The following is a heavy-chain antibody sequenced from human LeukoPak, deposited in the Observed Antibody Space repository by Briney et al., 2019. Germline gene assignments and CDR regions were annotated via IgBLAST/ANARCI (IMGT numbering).Heavy chain of an antibody. J-gene: IGHJ6*02. V-gene: IGHV3-23*01. D-gene: IGHD2-2*01. Sequence: PGGSLRLSCAASGFTFSSYAMSWVRQAPGKGLEWVSAISGSGGSTYYADSVKGRFTISRDNSKNTLYLQMNSLRAGDMAVYYCAKDIGYCSSTSCASYYYYGMDVWGQGTTVTVSS. CDR3: AKDIGYCSSTSCASYYYYGMDV. CDR2: ISGSGGST. CDR1: GFTFSSYA.